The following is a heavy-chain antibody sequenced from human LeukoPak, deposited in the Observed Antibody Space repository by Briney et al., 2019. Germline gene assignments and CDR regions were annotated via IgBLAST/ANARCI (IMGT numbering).Heavy chain of an antibody. CDR2: IYSSGST. CDR1: GGSISSGGSY. J-gene: IGHJ4*02. CDR3: ARGQASDWSYDI. D-gene: IGHD3/OR15-3a*01. Sequence: PSETLSLTCTVSGGSISSGGSYWSWIRQHPGKGLEWIGYIYSSGSTYYKSSLKSRITISLDTSKNQFSLRLSSVTAADTAIYYCARGQASDWSYDIWGQGTLVTVPS. V-gene: IGHV4-31*03.